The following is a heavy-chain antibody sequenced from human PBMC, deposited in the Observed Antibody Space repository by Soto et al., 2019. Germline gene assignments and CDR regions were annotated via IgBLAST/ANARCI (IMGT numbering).Heavy chain of an antibody. J-gene: IGHJ3*02. Sequence: PGGALRLSCATSGFTVTPNYMSWVRQPPGKGLEWVSVVYSGGSTYYADSVKGRFTVSRDNSKNTLYLQMNSLRAEDTAVYYCARDFSGKNDAFDIWGQGTVVTVSS. CDR2: VYSGGST. CDR3: ARDFSGKNDAFDI. CDR1: GFTVTPNY. V-gene: IGHV3-66*01. D-gene: IGHD3-10*01.